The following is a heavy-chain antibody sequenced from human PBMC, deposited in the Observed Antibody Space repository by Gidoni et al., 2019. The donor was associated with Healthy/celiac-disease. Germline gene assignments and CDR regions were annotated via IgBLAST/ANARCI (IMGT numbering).Heavy chain of an antibody. CDR1: GFTFSSYS. CDR2: ISSSSSYI. J-gene: IGHJ4*02. D-gene: IGHD3-22*01. V-gene: IGHV3-21*01. CDR3: ARKGVDYYDSSGYYFDY. Sequence: EVQLVESGGGLVKPGGSLRLSCAASGFTFSSYSMNWVRQAPGKGLEWGSSISSSSSYIYYADSVKGRFTISRDNAKNSLYLQMNSLRAEDTAVYYCARKGVDYYDSSGYYFDYWGQGTLVTVSS.